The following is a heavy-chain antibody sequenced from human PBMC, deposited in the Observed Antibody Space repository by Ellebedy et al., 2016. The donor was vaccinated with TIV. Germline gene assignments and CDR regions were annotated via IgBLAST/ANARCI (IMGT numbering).Heavy chain of an antibody. D-gene: IGHD1-26*01. CDR1: GFTFSSYA. CDR2: ISGSGGST. CDR3: ASNPVGSAVDWYFDL. J-gene: IGHJ2*01. V-gene: IGHV3-23*01. Sequence: PGGSLRLPCAASGFTFSSYAMSWVRQAPGKGLEWVSAISGSGGSTYYADSVKGRFTISRDNSKNTLYLQMNSLRAEDTAVYYCASNPVGSAVDWYFDLWGRGTLVTVSS.